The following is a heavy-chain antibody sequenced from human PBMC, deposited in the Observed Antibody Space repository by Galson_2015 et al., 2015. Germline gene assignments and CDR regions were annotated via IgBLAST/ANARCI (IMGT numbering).Heavy chain of an antibody. Sequence: SVKVSCKASGYTFSTYGISWARQAPGQGLEWMGWISAYNGVTNYAQKLQGRVTMTTDTSTSTAYMELRRLRSDDTAVYYCTRRNLYASGTYGWFDPWGQGTLVTVSS. CDR3: TRRNLYASGTYGWFDP. D-gene: IGHD3-10*01. CDR2: ISAYNGVT. J-gene: IGHJ5*02. V-gene: IGHV1-18*04. CDR1: GYTFSTYG.